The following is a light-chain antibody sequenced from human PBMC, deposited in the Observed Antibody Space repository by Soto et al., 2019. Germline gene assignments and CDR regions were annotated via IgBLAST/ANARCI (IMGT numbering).Light chain of an antibody. Sequence: LTQSPGTLSLSPGQRATLSCRASQSVSSSYLAWYQHKRGQAPRLLMFGTGSRATGIPDRFSGTGSGTDFTLIINRLEPEDFAVYYCQQYSSTPHTFGQGTKLEIK. CDR1: QSVSSSY. CDR2: GTG. J-gene: IGKJ2*01. CDR3: QQYSSTPHT. V-gene: IGKV3-20*01.